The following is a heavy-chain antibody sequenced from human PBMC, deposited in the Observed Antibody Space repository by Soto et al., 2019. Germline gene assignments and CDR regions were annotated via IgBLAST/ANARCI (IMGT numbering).Heavy chain of an antibody. CDR3: ARDYSSSRYYGMDV. CDR2: IYSGGSA. J-gene: IGHJ6*02. V-gene: IGHV3-53*02. Sequence: EVQLVETGGGLIQPGGSLRLSCAASGFTVSSNYMSWVRQAPGKGLEWVSVIYSGGSAYYADSVKGRFTISRDNSKNTLYLQMNSLRAEDTAVYYCARDYSSSRYYGMDVWDQGTTVTVSS. CDR1: GFTVSSNY. D-gene: IGHD3-22*01.